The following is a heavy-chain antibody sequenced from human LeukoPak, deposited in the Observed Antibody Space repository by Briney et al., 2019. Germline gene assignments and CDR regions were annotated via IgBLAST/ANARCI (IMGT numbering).Heavy chain of an antibody. Sequence: PGRSLRLSCTASGFTFGDYAMSWVRQAPGKGLEWVGFIRSKAYGGTTEYAASVKGRFTISRDDSKSIAYLQMNSLKTEDTAVYYCTREGYYYDSSGYYWGAFDIWGQGTMVTVPS. D-gene: IGHD3-22*01. CDR2: IRSKAYGGTT. CDR1: GFTFGDYA. CDR3: TREGYYYDSSGYYWGAFDI. V-gene: IGHV3-49*04. J-gene: IGHJ3*02.